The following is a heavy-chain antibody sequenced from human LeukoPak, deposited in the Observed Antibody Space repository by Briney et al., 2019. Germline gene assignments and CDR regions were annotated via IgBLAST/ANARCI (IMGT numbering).Heavy chain of an antibody. Sequence: GASVKVSCKASGYTFTSYYMHWVRQAPGQGLEWMGIINPSGGSTSYAQKFQGRVTMTRDTSTSTVYMELSSLRSEDTAVYYCARSPITMVRGPLPMDVWGKGTTVTVSS. CDR2: INPSGGST. CDR1: GYTFTSYY. D-gene: IGHD3-10*01. CDR3: ARSPITMVRGPLPMDV. V-gene: IGHV1-46*01. J-gene: IGHJ6*03.